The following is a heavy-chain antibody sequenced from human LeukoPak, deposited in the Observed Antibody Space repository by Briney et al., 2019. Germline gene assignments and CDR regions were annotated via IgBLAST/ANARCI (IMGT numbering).Heavy chain of an antibody. V-gene: IGHV3-74*01. J-gene: IGHJ6*03. Sequence: GGSLRLSCAASGFTFSSYWVHWVRQAPGKGLVWVSRINSDGSSTSYADSVKGRFTISRDNAKNTLYLQMNSLRAEDTAVYYCARATSYYYYYYMDVWGKGTTVTVSS. CDR2: INSDGSST. CDR3: ARATSYYYYYYMDV. CDR1: GFTFSSYW. D-gene: IGHD2-2*01.